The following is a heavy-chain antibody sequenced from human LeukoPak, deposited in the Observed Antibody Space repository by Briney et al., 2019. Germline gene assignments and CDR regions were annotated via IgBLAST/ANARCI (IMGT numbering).Heavy chain of an antibody. Sequence: GGFLRLSCAASGFTLNDYYMSWIRQAPGKGLELIAYIIYSGTSYADSVKGRFTISRDNAESSLYLQMNSLRVEDTALYYCAGGYGSGSFSAWGQGTLVTVSS. V-gene: IGHV3-11*01. CDR2: IIYSGTS. J-gene: IGHJ5*02. D-gene: IGHD3-10*01. CDR3: AGGYGSGSFSA. CDR1: GFTLNDYY.